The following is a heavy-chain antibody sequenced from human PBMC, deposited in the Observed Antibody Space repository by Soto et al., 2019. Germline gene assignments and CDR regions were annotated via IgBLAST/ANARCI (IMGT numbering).Heavy chain of an antibody. CDR1: GGSISSSSYY. V-gene: IGHV4-39*01. CDR3: ASGIYCSGGSCNQYNWFDP. Sequence: SETRYLTCTVSGGSISSSSYYWGWIRQPPGKGLEWIGSIYYSGSTYYNPSLKSRVTISVDTSKNQFSLKLCSVTAADTAVYYCASGIYCSGGSCNQYNWFDPWGQGTLVTVSS. D-gene: IGHD2-15*01. CDR2: IYYSGST. J-gene: IGHJ5*02.